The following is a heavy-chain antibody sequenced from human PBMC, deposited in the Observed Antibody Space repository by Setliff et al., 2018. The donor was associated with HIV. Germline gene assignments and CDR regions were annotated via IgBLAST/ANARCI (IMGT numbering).Heavy chain of an antibody. Sequence: PSETLSLTCTVSGGSISSGAYYWTWIRQQPGKGLEWIGYTYHSGITYYNPSLKSRINISVDTSKNQFSLNLSSVTAADTAVYFCARASGDAYRHPRDYNYYYMDVWGKGDMVTVSS. CDR1: GGSISSGAYY. D-gene: IGHD4-4*01. CDR2: TYHSGIT. J-gene: IGHJ6*03. CDR3: ARASGDAYRHPRDYNYYYMDV. V-gene: IGHV4-31*03.